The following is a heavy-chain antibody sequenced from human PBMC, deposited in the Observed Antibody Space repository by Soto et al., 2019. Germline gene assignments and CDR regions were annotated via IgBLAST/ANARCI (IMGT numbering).Heavy chain of an antibody. CDR2: ISSNGGST. CDR1: GFTFSSYA. V-gene: IGHV3-64*04. D-gene: IGHD7-27*01. CDR3: TGAESPDTAYFSLY. J-gene: IGHJ4*01. Sequence: PGGSLRLSCSASGFTFSSYAMHWVRQAPGKGLEYVSAISSNGGSTYYADSVKGRFTISRDASNGFAYLQMNSLKTEDSAVYYCTGAESPDTAYFSLYWGHGTLVTVSS.